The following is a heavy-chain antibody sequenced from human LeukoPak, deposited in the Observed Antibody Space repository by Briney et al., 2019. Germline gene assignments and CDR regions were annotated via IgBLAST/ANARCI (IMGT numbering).Heavy chain of an antibody. CDR2: IKHDGSEK. V-gene: IGHV3-7*01. D-gene: IGHD6-19*01. Sequence: GGSLRLSCAASGFTFSSYWLSWVRQAPGKGLEWVANIKHDGSEKYYMDSVKGRFTISRDNAKNSLYLQMNSLRAEDTAVYYCTRGTAVVAGIDFWGHGTLVTVSS. CDR1: GFTFSSYW. J-gene: IGHJ4*01. CDR3: TRGTAVVAGIDF.